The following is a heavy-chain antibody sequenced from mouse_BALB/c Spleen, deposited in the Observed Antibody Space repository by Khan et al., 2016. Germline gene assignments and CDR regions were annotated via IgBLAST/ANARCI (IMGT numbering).Heavy chain of an antibody. J-gene: IGHJ1*01. CDR1: GFTFTDYY. CDR2: ARNKANGFTA. Sequence: EVELVESGGGLVQPGDSLRLSCTTSGFTFTDYYMSWVRQPPGEALEWLGFARNKANGFTAEYSASVKGRFTLSRDNSQSILYLQMNTLRAEDSATYYCARDLNDGYYWCLDVWGAETTVTVSS. D-gene: IGHD2-3*01. CDR3: ARDLNDGYYWCLDV. V-gene: IGHV7-3*02.